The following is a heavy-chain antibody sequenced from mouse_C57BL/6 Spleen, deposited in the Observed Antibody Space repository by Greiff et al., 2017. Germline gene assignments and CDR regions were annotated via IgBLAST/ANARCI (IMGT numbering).Heavy chain of an antibody. CDR2: INPSNGGT. D-gene: IGHD1-1*01. CDR1: GYTFTSYW. J-gene: IGHJ3*01. V-gene: IGHV1-53*01. Sequence: QVQLQQPGPELVKPGASVKLSCKASGYTFTSYWMHWVKQRPGQGLEWIGNINPSNGGTNYNEKFKSKATLTVDKSSSTAYMQLSSLTSEDSAVYYCARLDYYGSPFAYWGQGTLVTVSA. CDR3: ARLDYYGSPFAY.